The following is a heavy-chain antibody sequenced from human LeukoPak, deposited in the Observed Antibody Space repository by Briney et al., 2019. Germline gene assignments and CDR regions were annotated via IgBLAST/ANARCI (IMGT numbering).Heavy chain of an antibody. CDR2: IYYSGST. J-gene: IGHJ5*02. Sequence: PSETLSLTCTVSGGSVSSGSYYWSWIRQPPGKGLEWIGYIYYSGSTNYNPSLKSRVTISVDTSKNQFSLKLSSVTAADTAVYYCARALILTGYPDDPWGQGTLVTVSS. CDR3: ARALILTGYPDDP. CDR1: GGSVSSGSYY. V-gene: IGHV4-61*01. D-gene: IGHD3-9*01.